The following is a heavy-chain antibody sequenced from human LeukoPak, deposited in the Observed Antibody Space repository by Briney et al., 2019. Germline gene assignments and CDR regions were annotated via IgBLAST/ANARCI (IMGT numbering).Heavy chain of an antibody. D-gene: IGHD2-2*01. CDR1: GFTFSSYE. J-gene: IGHJ6*03. Sequence: GGSLRLSCAASGFTFSSYEMNWVRQAPGKGLEWVSAISGSGGSTYYADSVKGRFTISRDNSKNTLYLQMNSLRAEDTAVYYCAKDEVVPGYYYTDVWGRGTTVTISS. V-gene: IGHV3-23*01. CDR2: ISGSGGST. CDR3: AKDEVVPGYYYTDV.